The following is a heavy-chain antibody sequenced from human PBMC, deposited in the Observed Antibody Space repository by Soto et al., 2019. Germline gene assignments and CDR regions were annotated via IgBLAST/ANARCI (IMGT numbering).Heavy chain of an antibody. CDR3: ARDSGYDSLNWFDP. J-gene: IGHJ5*01. D-gene: IGHD5-12*01. CDR2: IYHSGST. CDR1: GGSISSSNW. V-gene: IGHV4-4*02. Sequence: PSETLSLTCAVSGGSISSSNWWSWVRQPPGKGLEWIGEIYHSGSTNYNPSLKSRVTISVDKSKNQFSLKLSSVTAADTAVYYCARDSGYDSLNWFDPWGQGTTVTVSS.